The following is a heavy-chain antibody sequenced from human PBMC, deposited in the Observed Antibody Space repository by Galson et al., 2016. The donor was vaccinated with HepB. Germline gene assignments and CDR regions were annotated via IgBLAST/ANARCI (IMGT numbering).Heavy chain of an antibody. CDR1: GFTFRSYA. V-gene: IGHV3-33*08. Sequence: SLRLSCAASGFTFRSYAMSWVRQAPGKGLEWVAVIWYDGSNKYYADSVKGRFTISRDNSKNTLYLQMNSLRAEDTAVYYCARGSNYFDYYYYGMDVWGQGNPGHRLL. CDR3: ARGSNYFDYYYYGMDV. CDR2: IWYDGSNK. D-gene: IGHD4-11*01. J-gene: IGHJ6*02.